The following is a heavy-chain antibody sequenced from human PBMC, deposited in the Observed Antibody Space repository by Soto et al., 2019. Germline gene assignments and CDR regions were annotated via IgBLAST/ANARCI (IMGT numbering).Heavy chain of an antibody. D-gene: IGHD6-6*01. V-gene: IGHV1-69*01. CDR1: GGTFSSYA. J-gene: IGHJ6*02. CDR3: ARAYRIAARPSYYYGMDV. CDR2: IIPIFGTA. Sequence: QVQLVQSGAEVKKPGSSVKVSCKASGGTFSSYAISWVRQAPGQGLEWMGGIIPIFGTANYAQKFQGRVTITADESTSTAYMELSSLRSEDTAVYYCARAYRIAARPSYYYGMDVWGQGTTVTVSS.